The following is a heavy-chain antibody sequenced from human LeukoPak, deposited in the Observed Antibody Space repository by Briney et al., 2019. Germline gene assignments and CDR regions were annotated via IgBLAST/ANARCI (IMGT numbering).Heavy chain of an antibody. CDR2: ISYDGSNK. CDR3: ARDLYSSSSVFLDY. CDR1: GFTFSSYA. D-gene: IGHD6-6*01. J-gene: IGHJ4*02. V-gene: IGHV3-30*01. Sequence: PGGSLRLSCAASGFTFSSYAVHWVRRAPGKGLEWVAVISYDGSNKYYADSVKGRFTISRDNSKNTLYLQMNSLRAEDTAVYYCARDLYSSSSVFLDYWGQGTLVTVSS.